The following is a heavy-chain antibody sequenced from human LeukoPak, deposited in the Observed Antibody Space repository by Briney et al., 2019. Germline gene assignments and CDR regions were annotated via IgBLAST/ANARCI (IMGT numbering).Heavy chain of an antibody. V-gene: IGHV3-74*01. CDR2: IHRDGSTP. J-gene: IGHJ4*02. CDR3: ARDFYTGHY. Sequence: PGGSLRLSCAASGFTFTTYWMHWVRQAPGKGLVRVSGIHRDGSTPIYADSVKGRFTIPRDNANNTLYLQMNSLRAEDTAVYYCARDFYTGHYWGQGTLVTVSS. D-gene: IGHD3-16*01. CDR1: GFTFTTYW.